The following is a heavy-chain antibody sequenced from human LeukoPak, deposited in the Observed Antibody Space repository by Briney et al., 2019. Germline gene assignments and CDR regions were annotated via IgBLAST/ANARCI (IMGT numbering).Heavy chain of an antibody. D-gene: IGHD2-2*01. J-gene: IGHJ5*02. CDR2: IYHSGST. Sequence: SETLSLTCTVSGGSISRGGYYWSWIRQPPGKGLEWVAYIYHSGSTSYNPSLKSRVTISVDRSRNQFSVRLTSVTAADTAVYYCARAGCSSSSSCMFDPWGQGTLVTVSS. CDR1: GGSISRGGYY. CDR3: ARAGCSSSSSCMFDP. V-gene: IGHV4-30-2*01.